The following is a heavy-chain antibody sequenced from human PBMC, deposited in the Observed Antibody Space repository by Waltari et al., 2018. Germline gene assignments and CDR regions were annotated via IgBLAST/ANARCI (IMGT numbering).Heavy chain of an antibody. CDR1: GYTFTSYD. V-gene: IGHV1-8*01. J-gene: IGHJ3*02. Sequence: QVQLVQSGAEVKKPGASVKVSCKASGYTFTSYDLNWVRQATGQGLEWMGWMNPNSGNTGYAQKFQGRVTMTRNTSISTAYMELSSLRSEDTAVYYCARGRFDCDYEEGEAFDIWGQGTMVTVSS. CDR2: MNPNSGNT. D-gene: IGHD4-17*01. CDR3: ARGRFDCDYEEGEAFDI.